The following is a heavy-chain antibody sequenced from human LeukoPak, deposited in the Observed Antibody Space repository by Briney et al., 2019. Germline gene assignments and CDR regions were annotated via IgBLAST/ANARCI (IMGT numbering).Heavy chain of an antibody. D-gene: IGHD3-22*01. CDR1: GFTLATYA. J-gene: IGHJ4*02. Sequence: PGGSLRLSCAASGFTLATYAMSWVRQAPGKGLEWVSGISGSGDSAYYADSVKGRFTISRDNSKNTLYLQMNSLRAEDTAVYFCSRKYDRSGYYDYWGQGTLVTVSS. CDR2: ISGSGDSA. CDR3: SRKYDRSGYYDY. V-gene: IGHV3-23*01.